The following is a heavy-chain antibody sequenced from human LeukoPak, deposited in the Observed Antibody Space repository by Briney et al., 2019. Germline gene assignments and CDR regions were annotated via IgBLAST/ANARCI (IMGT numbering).Heavy chain of an antibody. CDR3: ARADPDLTILHY. CDR1: GFTLTTYW. D-gene: IGHD3-3*01. J-gene: IGHJ4*02. CDR2: IKQDGSEK. Sequence: GGSLRLACAASGFTLTTYWMTWVRQAPGKGLEWVGNIKQDGSEKYYVDSVKGRFTMSRDNAKNSVFLQMNSLRAEDTAVYYCARADPDLTILHYWGQGTLVTVSS. V-gene: IGHV3-7*01.